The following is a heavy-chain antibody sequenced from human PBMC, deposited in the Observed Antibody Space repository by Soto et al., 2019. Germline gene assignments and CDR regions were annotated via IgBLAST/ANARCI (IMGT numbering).Heavy chain of an antibody. CDR3: AHRRSTYYYDSTFDP. D-gene: IGHD3-22*01. V-gene: IGHV2-5*02. J-gene: IGHJ5*02. CDR1: GFSLSTSGVG. Sequence: QITLKESGPTLVKPTQTLTLTCTFSGFSLSTSGVGVGWIRQPPGKALEWLALIYWDDDKRYSPSLKSRLTTTKDPTKNQVALTTTNMNPVDTATYYCAHRRSTYYYDSTFDPWGQGTLVTVSS. CDR2: IYWDDDK.